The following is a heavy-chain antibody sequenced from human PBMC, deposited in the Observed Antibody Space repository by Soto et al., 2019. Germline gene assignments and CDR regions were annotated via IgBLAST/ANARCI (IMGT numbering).Heavy chain of an antibody. Sequence: QVQLVQSGAEVKKPGASVKVSCKSSGYPFTHYGITWVRQAPGQGLEWMGWISPFNGNTNYGQTLQGRVTFTTDTSTSTVYMELRSLRSDDTAVYYCARDQSFDRSYYYGIDVWGQGTTVTVAS. CDR2: ISPFNGNT. CDR1: GYPFTHYG. CDR3: ARDQSFDRSYYYGIDV. V-gene: IGHV1-18*01. J-gene: IGHJ6*02. D-gene: IGHD3-10*01.